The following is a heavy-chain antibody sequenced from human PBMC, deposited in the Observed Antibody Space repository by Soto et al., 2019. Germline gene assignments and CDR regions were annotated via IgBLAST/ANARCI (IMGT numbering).Heavy chain of an antibody. J-gene: IGHJ4*02. Sequence: QVQLVESGGGMVHPGGSLRLSCTASGFTFRYYGMHWVRQVPGKGLQWVSVISSDGNDYHHADSVKGRFTISRDNSKNTLFLQMNSLRADETAVYYCAKERDPGPATYYFDSWGQGTLVTVST. CDR3: AKERDPGPATYYFDS. V-gene: IGHV3-30*18. CDR2: ISSDGNDY. CDR1: GFTFRYYG. D-gene: IGHD2-15*01.